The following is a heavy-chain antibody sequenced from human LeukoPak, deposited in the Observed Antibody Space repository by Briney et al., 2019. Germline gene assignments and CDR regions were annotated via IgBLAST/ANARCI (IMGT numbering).Heavy chain of an antibody. CDR3: AKVYYDSSGSNYFDY. CDR1: GFTFSSYS. CDR2: ISGSGGST. Sequence: GGSLGLSCAASGFTFSSYSMNWVRQAPGKGLEWVSAISGSGGSTYYADSVKGRFTISRDNSKNTLYLQMNSLRAEDTAVYYCAKVYYDSSGSNYFDYWGQGTLVTVSS. D-gene: IGHD3-22*01. V-gene: IGHV3-23*01. J-gene: IGHJ4*02.